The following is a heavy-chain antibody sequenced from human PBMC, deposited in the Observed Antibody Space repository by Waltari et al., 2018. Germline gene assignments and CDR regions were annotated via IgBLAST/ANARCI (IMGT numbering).Heavy chain of an antibody. V-gene: IGHV3-48*01. D-gene: IGHD1-1*01. J-gene: IGHJ4*02. CDR3: ARAPGDY. Sequence: EVQLVESGGDLVQPGGSLRLSCAASGFTFSSYSMNWVRQAPGKGLEWVSYISSSSSTIYYADSVKGRFTISRDNAKNSLYLQMNSLRAEDTAVYYCARAPGDYWGQGTLVTVSS. CDR1: GFTFSSYS. CDR2: ISSSSSTI.